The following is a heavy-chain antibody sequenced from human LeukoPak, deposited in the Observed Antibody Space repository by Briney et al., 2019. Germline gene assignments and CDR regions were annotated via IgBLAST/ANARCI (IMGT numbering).Heavy chain of an antibody. D-gene: IGHD4-17*01. CDR2: IYYSAIT. Sequence: PSETLSLTCTVSAGSVSSGSYYCSWIPQPPGKGLELIEYIYYSAITTYTTYLKSRVTTSVATSKNTFYLKLNSLTAADTAVYYCARVPISTTARGYFDYWGQGTLVTVSS. J-gene: IGHJ4*02. CDR1: AGSVSSGSYY. V-gene: IGHV4-61*01. CDR3: ARVPISTTARGYFDY.